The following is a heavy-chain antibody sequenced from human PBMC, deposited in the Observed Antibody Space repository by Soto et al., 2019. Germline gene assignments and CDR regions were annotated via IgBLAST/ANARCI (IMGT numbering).Heavy chain of an antibody. Sequence: PGGSLRLSCAASGFTFSSYAMSWVRQAPGKGLEWVSTISGGAGSTYYADSVKGRFTISRDNSKNTLYLQMNSLRAEDTAVYYCAKADKSDSSAWFTGYYDYYGMDVWGQGTTVTVSS. CDR2: ISGGAGST. CDR1: GFTFSSYA. CDR3: AKADKSDSSAWFTGYYDYYGMDV. D-gene: IGHD6-19*01. V-gene: IGHV3-23*01. J-gene: IGHJ6*02.